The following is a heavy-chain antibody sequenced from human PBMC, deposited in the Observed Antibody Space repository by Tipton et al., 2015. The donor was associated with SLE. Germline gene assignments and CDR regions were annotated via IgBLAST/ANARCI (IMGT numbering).Heavy chain of an antibody. CDR2: INHSGST. D-gene: IGHD5-18*01. CDR1: GFTFSSYS. Sequence: AVSGFTFSSYSMNWVRQPPGKGLEWIGEINHSGSTNYNPSLKSRVTISVDTSKNQFSLKLSSVTAADTAVYYCARDPRYSYGYVWGFYGMDVWGQGTTVTVSS. CDR3: ARDPRYSYGYVWGFYGMDV. J-gene: IGHJ6*02. V-gene: IGHV4-34*01.